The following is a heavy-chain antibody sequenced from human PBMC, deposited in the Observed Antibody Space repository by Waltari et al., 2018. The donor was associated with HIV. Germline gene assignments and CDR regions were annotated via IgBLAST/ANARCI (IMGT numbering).Heavy chain of an antibody. J-gene: IGHJ2*01. Sequence: EVQLLESGGGLVQPGGSLRLSCAASGFTFTNYAMTWVRQAPGKGLEWVSIITSTGGRAYYADSVKGRFTISRDNSKNTLYLQMNSLRAEDTAIYYCAKDEVMTTSSLGWYFDLWGRGTLVTVSS. CDR2: ITSTGGRA. V-gene: IGHV3-23*01. CDR3: AKDEVMTTSSLGWYFDL. D-gene: IGHD2-21*01. CDR1: GFTFTNYA.